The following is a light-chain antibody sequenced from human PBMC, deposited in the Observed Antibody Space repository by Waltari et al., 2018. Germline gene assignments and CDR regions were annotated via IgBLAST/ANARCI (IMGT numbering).Light chain of an antibody. CDR2: ALS. Sequence: QSALTQPASVSGSPGQSITISCTGTSSDVGNYTRVSWYQPHPRKAPKLMTSALSKRPSGVSDRFSGSKSGDMASLTISGLQPEDEAEYFCSSYAGSSKGVFGGGTKVTVL. V-gene: IGLV2-23*02. CDR3: SSYAGSSKGV. CDR1: SSDVGNYTR. J-gene: IGLJ2*01.